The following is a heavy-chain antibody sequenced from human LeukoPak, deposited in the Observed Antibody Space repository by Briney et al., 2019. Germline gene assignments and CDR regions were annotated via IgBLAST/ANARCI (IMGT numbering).Heavy chain of an antibody. CDR1: GYSFSDSY. V-gene: IGHV7-4-1*02. D-gene: IGHD6-13*01. J-gene: IGHJ6*03. Sequence: ASVKVSCKTSGYSFSDSYMHWRRQAPGQGLEWMGWINTNTGNPTYAQGFTGRFVFSLDTSVSTAYLQISSLKAEDTAVYYCARDALSIAAALGAYMDVWGKGTTVTVSS. CDR2: INTNTGNP. CDR3: ARDALSIAAALGAYMDV.